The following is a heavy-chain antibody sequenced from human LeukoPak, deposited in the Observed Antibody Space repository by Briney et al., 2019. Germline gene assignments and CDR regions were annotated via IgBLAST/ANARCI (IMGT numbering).Heavy chain of an antibody. CDR3: ARTLGSGYFYSTYFDS. Sequence: GASVKVSCKASGYTFTGYYMHWVRQAPGQGLEWMGWINPNSGGTIYAQKFQGRVTMTRDTSISTAYMELSRLRSDDTAVYYCARTLGSGYFYSTYFDSWGQGTLVTVSS. V-gene: IGHV1-2*02. CDR2: INPNSGGT. J-gene: IGHJ4*02. D-gene: IGHD3-22*01. CDR1: GYTFTGYY.